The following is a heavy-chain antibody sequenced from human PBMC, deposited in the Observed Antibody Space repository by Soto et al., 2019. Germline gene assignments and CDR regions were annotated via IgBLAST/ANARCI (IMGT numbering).Heavy chain of an antibody. CDR1: GYSFTSYW. Sequence: GESLKISCKGSGYSFTSYWISWVRQMPGKGLEWMGRIDPSDSYTNYSPSFQGHVTISADKSISTAYLQWSSLKASDTAMYYCARKVYDPDNWFDPWGQGTRVTVSS. J-gene: IGHJ5*02. CDR2: IDPSDSYT. V-gene: IGHV5-10-1*01. D-gene: IGHD3-3*01. CDR3: ARKVYDPDNWFDP.